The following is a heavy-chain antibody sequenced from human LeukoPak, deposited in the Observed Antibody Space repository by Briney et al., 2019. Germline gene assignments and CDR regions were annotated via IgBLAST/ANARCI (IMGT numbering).Heavy chain of an antibody. V-gene: IGHV3-23*01. CDR1: GFTFSCYA. CDR2: ISGRGSST. CDR3: AKGILFVEKAPYYFDY. J-gene: IGHJ4*02. Sequence: PGGSLRLSCAASGFTFSCYAMSWVRQAPGKGLEWVSAISGRGSSTYYADSVKGRFTISRDNSKNTLYLQMNSLRAEDTAVYYCAKGILFVEKAPYYFDYWGQGTLVTVSS. D-gene: IGHD3-10*02.